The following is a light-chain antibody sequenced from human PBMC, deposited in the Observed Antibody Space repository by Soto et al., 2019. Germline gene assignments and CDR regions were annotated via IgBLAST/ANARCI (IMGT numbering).Light chain of an antibody. CDR3: QQRSNWPPV. V-gene: IGKV3-11*01. CDR2: DAS. J-gene: IGKJ5*01. Sequence: EILLTPSPTTPSFSPGERATLSCRASQSVSSYLAWYQQKPGQAPRLLIYDASNRATGIPARFSGSGSGTDFTLTISSLEPEDFAVYYCQQRSNWPPVFGQGTRLEIK. CDR1: QSVSSY.